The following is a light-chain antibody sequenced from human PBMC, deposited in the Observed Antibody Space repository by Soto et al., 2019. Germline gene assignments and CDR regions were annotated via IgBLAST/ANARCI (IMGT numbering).Light chain of an antibody. CDR3: QQLNSFPLT. V-gene: IGKV1-9*01. CDR2: AAS. J-gene: IGKJ4*01. Sequence: DIQLTQSPSFLSASIGDRVTLTCRASQGIFSYLTWYQQKPGKAPKLLISAASTLQSGVPSRFSGGGSGTEFTLTISSLQPEDFATYYCQQLNSFPLTFGGGTKVEIK. CDR1: QGIFSY.